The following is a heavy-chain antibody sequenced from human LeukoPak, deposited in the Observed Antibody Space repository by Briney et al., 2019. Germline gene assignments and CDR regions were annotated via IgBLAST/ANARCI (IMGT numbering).Heavy chain of an antibody. J-gene: IGHJ2*01. Sequence: SQTLSLTCTVSGGSISSGSYYWSWIRQPAGKGLEWIGRIYTSGSTNYNPSLKSRVTISVDTSKNQFSLKLSSVTAADTAVYYCARYGVDGSSGYYWYFDLWGRGTLVTVSS. CDR1: GGSISSGSYY. CDR3: ARYGVDGSSGYYWYFDL. CDR2: IYTSGST. V-gene: IGHV4-61*02. D-gene: IGHD3-22*01.